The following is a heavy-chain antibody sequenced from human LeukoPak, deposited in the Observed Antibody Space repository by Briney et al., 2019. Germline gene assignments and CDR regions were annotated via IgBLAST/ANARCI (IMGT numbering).Heavy chain of an antibody. CDR1: GYTFTGYY. CDR2: VNPNSGGT. J-gene: IGHJ3*02. Sequence: GASVKVSCKASGYTFTGYYMHWVRQAPGQGLEWMGWVNPNSGGTNYAQKFQGRVTMTRDTSISTAYMELSRLRSDDTAVYYCARAFSSPNDAFDIWGQGTMVTVSS. D-gene: IGHD3-3*01. V-gene: IGHV1-2*02. CDR3: ARAFSSPNDAFDI.